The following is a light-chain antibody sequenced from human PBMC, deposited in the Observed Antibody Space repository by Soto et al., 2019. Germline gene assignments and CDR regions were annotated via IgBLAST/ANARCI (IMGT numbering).Light chain of an antibody. J-gene: IGKJ4*01. CDR1: QSVSSN. Sequence: EIVMTQSPAMLSVSPGERATLSCWASQSVSSNLAWYQQRHGQAPRLLIYGASTRDTGIPARFSGSGSGTDFTLTISSLQPEDFSTYYCQQSYSNPLTFGGGTKVDIK. CDR2: GAS. CDR3: QQSYSNPLT. V-gene: IGKV3-15*01.